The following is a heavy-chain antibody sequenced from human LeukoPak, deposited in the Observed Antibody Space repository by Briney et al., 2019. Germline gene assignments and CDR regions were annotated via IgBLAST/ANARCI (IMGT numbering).Heavy chain of an antibody. J-gene: IGHJ3*02. V-gene: IGHV4-30-4*08. CDR2: IYYSGST. Sequence: SETLSLTCTVSGGSISSGDYYWSWVRQPPGKGLEWIGYIYYSGSTYYNPSLKSRVTISVDTSKNQFSLKLSSVTAADTAVYYCARALTDGAFDIWGQGTRVTVSS. CDR3: ARALTDGAFDI. CDR1: GGSISSGDYY. D-gene: IGHD2-8*02.